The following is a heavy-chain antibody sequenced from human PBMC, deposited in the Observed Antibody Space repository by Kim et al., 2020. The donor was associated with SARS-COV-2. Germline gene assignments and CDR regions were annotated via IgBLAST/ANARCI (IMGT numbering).Heavy chain of an antibody. J-gene: IGHJ4*02. Sequence: ASVTVSCKASGYSFTGFFIHWVRQAPGQGLEWMGRINPNIGDTNYGQKFQGRLTMTRDTSINTAYMELSNLGFDDTAVYYCARGFRRYTGNSFWGQGTRVTVSS. CDR3: ARGFRRYTGNSF. CDR1: GYSFTGFF. D-gene: IGHD1-26*01. V-gene: IGHV1-2*06. CDR2: INPNIGDT.